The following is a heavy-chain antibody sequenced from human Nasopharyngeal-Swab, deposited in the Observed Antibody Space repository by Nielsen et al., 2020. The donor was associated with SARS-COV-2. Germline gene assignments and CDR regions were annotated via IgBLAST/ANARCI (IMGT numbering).Heavy chain of an antibody. V-gene: IGHV4-39*01. CDR2: IYYSGST. J-gene: IGHJ5*02. CDR1: GGSISSSSYY. Sequence: SETLSLTCTVSGGSISSSSYYWGWIRQPPGKGLEWIGSIYYSGSTYYNPSLKSRVTISVDTSKNQFSLKLSSVTAADTAVYYCARHGPRLVPVDPWGQGTLVTVSS. D-gene: IGHD6-19*01. CDR3: ARHGPRLVPVDP.